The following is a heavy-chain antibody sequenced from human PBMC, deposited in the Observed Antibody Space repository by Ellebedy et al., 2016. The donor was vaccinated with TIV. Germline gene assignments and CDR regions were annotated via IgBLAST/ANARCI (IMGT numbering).Heavy chain of an antibody. Sequence: ASVKVSCXASGYTFTSYGISWVRQAPGQGLEWMGWISAYNGNTNYAQKLQGRVTMTTDTSTSTAYMELRSLRSDGTAVYYWAGGGGGGYDFDYWGQGTLVTVSS. CDR1: GYTFTSYG. J-gene: IGHJ4*02. D-gene: IGHD5-12*01. CDR3: AGGGGGGYDFDY. CDR2: ISAYNGNT. V-gene: IGHV1-18*01.